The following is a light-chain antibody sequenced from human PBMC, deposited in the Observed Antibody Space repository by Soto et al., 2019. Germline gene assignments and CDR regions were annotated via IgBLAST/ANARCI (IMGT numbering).Light chain of an antibody. CDR3: ISYTDRQSYL. V-gene: IGLV2-14*03. CDR2: AVS. J-gene: IGLJ1*01. CDR1: SSDIGSYDH. Sequence: LTQPASVSGSPGQSITISCSGTSSDIGSYDHVAWYQQFPGKSPKLIIYAVSDRPSGVSDRFSGSKSGISASLTISGLQTEDEADYYCISYTDRQSYLFGTGTKVTVL.